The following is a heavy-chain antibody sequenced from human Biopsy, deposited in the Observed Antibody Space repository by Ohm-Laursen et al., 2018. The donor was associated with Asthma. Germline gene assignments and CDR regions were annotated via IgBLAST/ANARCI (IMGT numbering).Heavy chain of an antibody. V-gene: IGHV1-18*01. D-gene: IGHD3-10*01. CDR1: GYTFTSTVYG. CDR2: IRPHTGDT. Sequence: ASVKVSCKASGYTFTSTVYGISWVRQAPGQGLEWMGWIRPHTGDTNYAQMLRGKVTMTTDTSTSTAYMELRGLRSDDTAVYYCARDPGGFDPWGQGTLVTVSS. J-gene: IGHJ5*02. CDR3: ARDPGGFDP.